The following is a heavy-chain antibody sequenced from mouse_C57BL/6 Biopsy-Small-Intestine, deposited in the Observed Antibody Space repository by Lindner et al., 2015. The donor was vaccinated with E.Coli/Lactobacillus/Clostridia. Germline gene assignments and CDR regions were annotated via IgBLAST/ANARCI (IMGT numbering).Heavy chain of an antibody. D-gene: IGHD2-3*01. Sequence: VQLQESGPELVKPGASVKISCKASGYAFSSSWMNWVKRRPGKGLEWIGRIYPGDGDTNYNGKFKGKATLTADKSSSTAYMQLSSPASEDSAVYFCARGDGHMFPYWGQGTLVTVSA. CDR1: GYAFSSSW. J-gene: IGHJ3*01. CDR3: ARGDGHMFPY. V-gene: IGHV1-82*01. CDR2: IYPGDGDT.